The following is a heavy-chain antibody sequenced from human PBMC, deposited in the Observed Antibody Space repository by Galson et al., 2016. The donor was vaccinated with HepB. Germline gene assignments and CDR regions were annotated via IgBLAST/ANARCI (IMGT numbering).Heavy chain of an antibody. CDR1: GGSISSGGYY. J-gene: IGHJ5*02. CDR2: IYYSGST. CDR3: ARVEEGVTISRWFDA. Sequence: TLSLTCTVSGGSISSGGYYWSWIRQHPGKGLEWIGYIYYSGSTYYTPSLKSRVTISVDTSKNQFSLKLSSVTAADTAVYYCARVEEGVTISRWFDAWGQGTLVTVSS. D-gene: IGHD3-3*01. V-gene: IGHV4-31*03.